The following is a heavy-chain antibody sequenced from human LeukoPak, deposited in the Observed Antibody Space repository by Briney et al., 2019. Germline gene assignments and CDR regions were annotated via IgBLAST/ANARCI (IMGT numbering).Heavy chain of an antibody. CDR3: ARERGSDFWILRPRSPFDY. CDR2: IYYSGST. V-gene: IGHV4-39*07. CDR1: GGSISSSSYY. J-gene: IGHJ4*02. D-gene: IGHD3-3*01. Sequence: SETLSLTCTVSGGSISSSSYYWGWIRQPPGKGLEWIGSIYYSGSTYYNPSLKSRVTISVDTSKNQFSLKLSSVTAADTAVYYCARERGSDFWILRPRSPFDYWGQGTLVTVSS.